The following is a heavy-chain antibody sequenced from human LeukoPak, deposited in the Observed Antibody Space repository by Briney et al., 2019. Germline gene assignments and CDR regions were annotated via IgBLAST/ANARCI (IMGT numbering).Heavy chain of an antibody. V-gene: IGHV4-38-2*02. J-gene: IGHJ3*02. CDR1: GYSISGGYY. CDR2: IYHSGST. Sequence: SETLSFTCTVSGYSISGGYYWGWIRQPPGKGLEWIGSIYHSGSTYYNSSLKSRVTISVDRSKNQFSLKLSSVTAADTAVYYCACDPNDAFDIWGQGTMVTVSS. CDR3: ACDPNDAFDI.